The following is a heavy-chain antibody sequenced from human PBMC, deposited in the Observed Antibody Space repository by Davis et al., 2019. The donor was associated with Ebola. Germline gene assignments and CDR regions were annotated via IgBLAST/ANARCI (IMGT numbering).Heavy chain of an antibody. Sequence: ASVKVSCKASGYTFTGYYLHWVRQAPGQGLEWMGRINPDSGGTKYAQKLQGRVTMTTDTSTSTAYMELRSLRSDDTAVYYCARDRGIDAFDIWGQGTMVTVSS. D-gene: IGHD1-14*01. CDR2: INPDSGGT. CDR3: ARDRGIDAFDI. J-gene: IGHJ3*02. CDR1: GYTFTGYY. V-gene: IGHV1-2*06.